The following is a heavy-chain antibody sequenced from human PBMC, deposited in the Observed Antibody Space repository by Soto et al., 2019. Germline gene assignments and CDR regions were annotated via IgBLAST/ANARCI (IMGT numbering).Heavy chain of an antibody. J-gene: IGHJ4*02. V-gene: IGHV4-31*03. Sequence: PSETLSLTCTVSGGSISSGGYYWSWIRQHPGKGLEWIGYIYYSGSTYYNPSLKSRVTISVDTSKNQFSLKLSSVTAADTAVYYCARDGYSYSYFDYWGQGTLVTVSS. CDR1: GGSISSGGYY. CDR2: IYYSGST. CDR3: ARDGYSYSYFDY. D-gene: IGHD5-18*01.